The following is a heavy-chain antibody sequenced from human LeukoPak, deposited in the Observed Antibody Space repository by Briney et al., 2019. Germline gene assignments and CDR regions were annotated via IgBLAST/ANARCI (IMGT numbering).Heavy chain of an antibody. CDR1: GYTFTSYY. Sequence: ASVKVSCKASGYTFTSYYMHWVRQAPGQGLEWMGIINPSGGSTSYAQKFQGRVTMARDTSTSTVYMELSSLRSEDTAVYYCARSYVSIFGVVITPADAFDIWGQGTMVTVSS. CDR3: ARSYVSIFGVVITPADAFDI. CDR2: INPSGGST. J-gene: IGHJ3*02. D-gene: IGHD3-3*01. V-gene: IGHV1-46*01.